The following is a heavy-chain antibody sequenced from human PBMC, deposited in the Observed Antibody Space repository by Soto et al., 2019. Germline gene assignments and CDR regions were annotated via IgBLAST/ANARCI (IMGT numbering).Heavy chain of an antibody. D-gene: IGHD3-22*01. CDR3: AKDRVPNDSSGYYSILTDS. CDR1: GYSFTSYW. Sequence: PGESLKISCKGSGYSFTSYWINWVRQMPGKGLEWMGRIDPSDSYTNYSPSFQGHVTISADKSISTAYLQWSSLKASDTAVYYCAKDRVPNDSSGYYSILTDSWGQGTVVTVSS. CDR2: IDPSDSYT. V-gene: IGHV5-10-1*01. J-gene: IGHJ4*02.